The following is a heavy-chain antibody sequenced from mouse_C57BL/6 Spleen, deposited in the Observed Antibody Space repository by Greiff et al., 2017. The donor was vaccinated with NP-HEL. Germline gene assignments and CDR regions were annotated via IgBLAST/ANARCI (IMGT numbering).Heavy chain of an antibody. CDR2: IDPETGGT. CDR3: TRSDSSGYAWFAY. CDR1: GYTFTDYE. V-gene: IGHV1-15*01. J-gene: IGHJ3*01. Sequence: VQLQQSGAELVRPGASVTLSCKASGYTFTDYEMHWVKQTPVHGLEWIGAIDPETGGTAYNQKFKGKAILTAAKSSSTAYMELRSLTSEDSAVYYCTRSDSSGYAWFAYWGQGTLVTVSA. D-gene: IGHD3-2*02.